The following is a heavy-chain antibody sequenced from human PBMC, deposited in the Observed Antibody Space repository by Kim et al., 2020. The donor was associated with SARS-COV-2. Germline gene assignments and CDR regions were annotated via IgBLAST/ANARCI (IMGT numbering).Heavy chain of an antibody. CDR3: ARDLGGYGSYCGGDCMDY. CDR2: IIPIFGTA. CDR1: GGTFSSYA. D-gene: IGHD2-21*02. V-gene: IGHV1-69*13. Sequence: SVKVSCKASGGTFSSYAISWVRQAPGQGLEWMGGIIPIFGTANYAQKFQGRVTITADESTSTAYMELSSLRSEDTAVYYCARDLGGYGSYCGGDCMDYWGQGTLVTVSS. J-gene: IGHJ4*02.